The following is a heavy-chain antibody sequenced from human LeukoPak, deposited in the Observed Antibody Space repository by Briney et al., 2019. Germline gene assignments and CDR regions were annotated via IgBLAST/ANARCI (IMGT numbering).Heavy chain of an antibody. CDR3: ARVRPDYYYGVDV. CDR1: GGSISSGDYY. CDR2: IYDIGIT. Sequence: SETLSLTCTVPGGSISSGDYYWSWIRQPPGKGLECIGYIYDIGITYYNPSLKSRLSISLDTSKNQFSLKVTSVTAADTAVYYCARVRPDYYYGVDVWGQGTTVTVSS. V-gene: IGHV4-30-4*01. J-gene: IGHJ6*02.